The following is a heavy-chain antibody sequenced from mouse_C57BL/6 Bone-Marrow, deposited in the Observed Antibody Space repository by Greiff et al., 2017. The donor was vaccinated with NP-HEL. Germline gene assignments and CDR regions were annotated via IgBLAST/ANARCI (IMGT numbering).Heavy chain of an antibody. CDR3: ARLDWAVYAMDY. CDR2: ISYSGST. Sequence: EVQLVESGPGLAKPSQTLSLTCSVTGYSITSDYWNWIRKFPGNKLEYMGYISYSGSTNYNQSLKSRISITRDTSKNQYYLHLKSVTTEDTATYYCARLDWAVYAMDYWGQGTSVTVSS. V-gene: IGHV3-8*01. CDR1: GYSITSDY. D-gene: IGHD4-1*01. J-gene: IGHJ4*01.